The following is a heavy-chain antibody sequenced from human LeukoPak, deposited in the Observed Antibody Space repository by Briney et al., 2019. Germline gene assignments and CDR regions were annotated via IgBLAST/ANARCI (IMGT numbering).Heavy chain of an antibody. D-gene: IGHD2-2*01. CDR1: EFTVSSNY. V-gene: IGHV3-66*01. Sequence: GGSLRLSCAASEFTVSSNYMTWARQAPGKGLEWVSLINSGGSTYYAGSVKGRFTISRDYSKNTLYLQMNSLRAEDTAMYYCAGRLVTAASFDYWGQGALVTVSS. J-gene: IGHJ4*02. CDR2: INSGGST. CDR3: AGRLVTAASFDY.